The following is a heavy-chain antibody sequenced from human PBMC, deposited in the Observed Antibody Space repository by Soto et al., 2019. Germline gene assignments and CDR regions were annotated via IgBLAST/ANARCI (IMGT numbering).Heavy chain of an antibody. CDR3: TAGDYYYYMDV. Sequence: QLQLQESGPGLVKPSETLSLTCTVSGGSISSSSYYWGWIRQPPGKGLEWIWSIYYSGSTYYNPSLKSRVTISVDTSKNQFSLKLSSVTAADTAVYYCTAGDYYYYMDVWGKGTTVTVSS. J-gene: IGHJ6*03. V-gene: IGHV4-39*01. D-gene: IGHD3-10*01. CDR1: GGSISSSSYY. CDR2: IYYSGST.